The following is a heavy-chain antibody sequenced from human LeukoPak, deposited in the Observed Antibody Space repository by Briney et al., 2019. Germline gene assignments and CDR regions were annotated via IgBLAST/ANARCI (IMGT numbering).Heavy chain of an antibody. J-gene: IGHJ4*02. D-gene: IGHD5-18*01. Sequence: GRSLRLSCAASGFTFSSYGMHWVRQAPGKGLEWVAVISYDGSNKYYADSVKGRFTISRDNSKNTLYLQMNSLRAEDTAVYYCAKGIQLWSNYSDYWGQGTLVTVSS. CDR1: GFTFSSYG. CDR3: AKGIQLWSNYSDY. V-gene: IGHV3-30*18. CDR2: ISYDGSNK.